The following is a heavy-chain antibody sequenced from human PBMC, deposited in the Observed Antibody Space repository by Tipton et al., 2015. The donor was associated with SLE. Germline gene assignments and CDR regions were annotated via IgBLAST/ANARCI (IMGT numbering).Heavy chain of an antibody. Sequence: TLSLTCTVSGYSISSGYYWGWIRQPPGKGPEWIGSIYHSGSTYYNPSLKSRVTISVDTSKNQFSLKLSSVTAADTAVYYCARDSLHSSGRMSVYWGQGTLVTVSS. CDR2: IYHSGST. D-gene: IGHD6-19*01. CDR3: ARDSLHSSGRMSVY. J-gene: IGHJ4*02. CDR1: GYSISSGYY. V-gene: IGHV4-38-2*02.